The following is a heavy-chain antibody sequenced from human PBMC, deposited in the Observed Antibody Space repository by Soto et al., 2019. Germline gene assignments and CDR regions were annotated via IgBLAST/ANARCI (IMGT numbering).Heavy chain of an antibody. CDR3: ARDAYVVVPATAPFDY. CDR1: GGTFSSYT. J-gene: IGHJ4*02. V-gene: IGHV1-69*08. Sequence: QVQLVQSGAEVKKPGSSVKVSCKASGGTFSSYTISWVRQEPGQGLEWMGRIIPILGIANYAQKFQGRVTISADKSTITVYMEVSSLISEDTAVYYCARDAYVVVPATAPFDYWGQGTLVTVSS. CDR2: IIPILGIA. D-gene: IGHD2-21*02.